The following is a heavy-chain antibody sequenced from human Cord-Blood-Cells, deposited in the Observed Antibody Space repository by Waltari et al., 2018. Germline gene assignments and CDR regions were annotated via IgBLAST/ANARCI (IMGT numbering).Heavy chain of an antibody. J-gene: IGHJ6*02. V-gene: IGHV4-34*01. D-gene: IGHD2-2*01. CDR1: GGSFSGYY. CDR3: ARGYCSSTSCYYYYYYGMDV. CDR2: INHSGST. Sequence: QVQLQQWGAGLLKPSETLSLTCAVYGGSFSGYYWSWIRQPPGKGLEWMWEINHSGSTNYNPSLKSRVTISVDTSKNQFSLKLSSVTAADTAVYYCARGYCSSTSCYYYYYYGMDVWGQGTTVTVSS.